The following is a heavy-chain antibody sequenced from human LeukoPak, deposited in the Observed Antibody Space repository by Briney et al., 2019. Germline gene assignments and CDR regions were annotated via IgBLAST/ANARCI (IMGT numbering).Heavy chain of an antibody. J-gene: IGHJ6*03. CDR3: ASSSRHGYGGVYYMDV. CDR1: GGTFSSYA. V-gene: IGHV1-69*05. CDR2: IIPIFGTA. Sequence: ASVKVSCKASGGTFSSYAISWVRQAPGQGLEWMGGIIPIFGTANYAQKFQGRVTIATDESTSTAYMELSGLRSEDTAVYYCASSSRHGYGGVYYMDVWGKGTTVTVSS. D-gene: IGHD4-23*01.